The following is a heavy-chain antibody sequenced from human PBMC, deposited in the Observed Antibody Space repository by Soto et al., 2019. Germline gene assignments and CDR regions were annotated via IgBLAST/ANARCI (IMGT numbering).Heavy chain of an antibody. V-gene: IGHV5-10-1*01. D-gene: IGHD6-6*01. CDR2: IDPSDSYT. CDR3: ARHHPIAARDYYYYGMDV. CDR1: GYSFTSYW. Sequence: PGESLKISCKGSGYSFTSYWISWVRQMPGKGLEWMGRIDPSDSYTNYSPSFQGHVTISADKSISTAYLHWSSLKASDTAIYYCARHHPIAARDYYYYGMDVWGQGTTVTVSS. J-gene: IGHJ6*02.